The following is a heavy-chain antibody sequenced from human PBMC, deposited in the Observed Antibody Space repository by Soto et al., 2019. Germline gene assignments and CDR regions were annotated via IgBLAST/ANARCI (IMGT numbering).Heavy chain of an antibody. CDR3: AKDWDIGVVTAIGDGMDV. J-gene: IGHJ6*02. CDR2: ISYDGSNK. D-gene: IGHD2-21*02. Sequence: QVQLVESGGGVVQPGRSLRLSCAASGFTVSSYGMHWVRQAPGKGLEWVAVISYDGSNKYDADSVQGRFTISRDNSKNTLYLQMNSLRAEDTAVYYCAKDWDIGVVTAIGDGMDVWGQGTTVTVSS. V-gene: IGHV3-30*18. CDR1: GFTVSSYG.